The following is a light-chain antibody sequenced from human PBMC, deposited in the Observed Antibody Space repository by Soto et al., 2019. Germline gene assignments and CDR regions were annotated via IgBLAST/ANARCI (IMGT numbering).Light chain of an antibody. J-gene: IGKJ4*01. V-gene: IGKV1-9*01. CDR2: AAS. CDR3: QQFNAYPLT. Sequence: DIQLTQSPSFLSASVGDRVTISCRASQGISDYLAWYQQKPGKAPKLLIYAASTLQSGVPSRFSGSASGTEFTLTISSLQPEDFATYFGQQFNAYPLTFGGGTMVEIK. CDR1: QGISDY.